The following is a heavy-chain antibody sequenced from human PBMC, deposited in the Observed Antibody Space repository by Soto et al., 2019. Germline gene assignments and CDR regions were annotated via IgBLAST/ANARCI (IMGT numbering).Heavy chain of an antibody. Sequence: QVQLVQSGAEVKKPGASVKVSCKASGYTFTRSGISWVRQAPGQGPEWMGWISSYNGDTNYAQTFQGRGTMTTDTSTSTAYMELRSRRSDDTAVYYCAREGVATYYYSGMDVWGQGTPVTVSS. J-gene: IGHJ6*02. CDR1: GYTFTRSG. CDR2: ISSYNGDT. V-gene: IGHV1-18*01. D-gene: IGHD5-12*01. CDR3: AREGVATYYYSGMDV.